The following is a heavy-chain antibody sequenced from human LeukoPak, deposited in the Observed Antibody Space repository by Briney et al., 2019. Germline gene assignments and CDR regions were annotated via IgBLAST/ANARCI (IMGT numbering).Heavy chain of an antibody. CDR1: GFTFSSYA. CDR3: ARDQEWLVPSAIDY. J-gene: IGHJ4*02. V-gene: IGHV3-30*04. CDR2: ISYDGSNK. D-gene: IGHD6-19*01. Sequence: PGGSLRLSCAASGFTFSSYAMHWVRQAPGKGLEWVAVISYDGSNKHYADPVKGRFTISRDNSKNTLYLQMNRLRAEETAVYYCARDQEWLVPSAIDYWGQGTLVTVSS.